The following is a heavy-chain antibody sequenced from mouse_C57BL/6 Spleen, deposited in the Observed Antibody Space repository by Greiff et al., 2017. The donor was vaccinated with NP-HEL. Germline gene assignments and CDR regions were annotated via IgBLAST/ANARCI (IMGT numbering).Heavy chain of an antibody. Sequence: EVQGVESGGGLVKPGGSLKLSCAASGFTFSSYAMSWVRQTPEKRLEWVATISDGGSYTYYPDTVKGRFTISRDNAKNNLYLQMSHLKSEDTAMYYCARGEAGHSWYFEVWGTGTTVTVSS. V-gene: IGHV5-4*01. CDR2: ISDGGSYT. J-gene: IGHJ1*03. CDR3: ARGEAGHSWYFEV. CDR1: GFTFSSYA. D-gene: IGHD3-2*02.